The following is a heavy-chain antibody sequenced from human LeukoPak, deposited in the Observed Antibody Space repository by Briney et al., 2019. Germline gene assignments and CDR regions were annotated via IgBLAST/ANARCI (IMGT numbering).Heavy chain of an antibody. J-gene: IGHJ4*02. CDR2: IYHSGST. CDR3: ARDPGYDILTGYEHYFDY. V-gene: IGHV4-38-2*02. CDR1: GYSISSGYY. D-gene: IGHD3-9*01. Sequence: PSETLSLTCTVSGYSISSGYYWGWIRQPPGKGLEWIGSIYHSGSTYYNPSLKSRVTISVDTSKNQFSLKLSSVTAADTAVYYCARDPGYDILTGYEHYFDYWGQGTLVTVSS.